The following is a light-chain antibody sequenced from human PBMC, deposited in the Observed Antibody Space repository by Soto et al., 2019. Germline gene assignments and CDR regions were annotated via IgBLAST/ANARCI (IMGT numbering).Light chain of an antibody. J-gene: IGKJ4*01. CDR2: GAS. CDR3: QRDNRWPLT. Sequence: EIVMTQSPATLSMSPGERATLSCWASQTISSSLAWYQQKPGQAPRLLIYGASTRAAGVPVTFSGSGSGTEVSFNINRLEPEDGGVYFCQRDNRWPLTFGGGTQVEIK. CDR1: QTISSS. V-gene: IGKV3-15*01.